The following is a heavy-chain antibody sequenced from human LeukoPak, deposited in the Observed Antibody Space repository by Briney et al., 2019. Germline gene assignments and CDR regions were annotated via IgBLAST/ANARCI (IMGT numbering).Heavy chain of an antibody. Sequence: GGSLRLSCAASGFTFDDYGMSWVRQAPGKGLEWVSVIYSGGSTYYADSVKGRFTISRDNSKNTLYLQMNSLRAEDTAVYYCARDTRGYDFWSGYYLYGMDVWGQGTTVTVSS. CDR1: GFTFDDYG. D-gene: IGHD3-3*01. V-gene: IGHV3-53*01. J-gene: IGHJ6*02. CDR3: ARDTRGYDFWSGYYLYGMDV. CDR2: IYSGGST.